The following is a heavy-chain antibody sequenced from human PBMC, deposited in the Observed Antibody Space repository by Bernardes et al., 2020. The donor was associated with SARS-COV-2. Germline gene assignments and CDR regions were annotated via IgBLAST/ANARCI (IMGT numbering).Heavy chain of an antibody. V-gene: IGHV3-66*02. CDR3: ARGGGNYYAHEDY. Sequence: GGSLRLSCAASGFTVSDSYMTWVRQAPGKGLEWVSVIYRGGNTYYADSVKGRFTMSRDNSKNTLYLQMNSLRAEDTAVYYCARGGGNYYAHEDYWGQGTLVTVSS. J-gene: IGHJ4*02. CDR1: GFTVSDSY. CDR2: IYRGGNT. D-gene: IGHD1-26*01.